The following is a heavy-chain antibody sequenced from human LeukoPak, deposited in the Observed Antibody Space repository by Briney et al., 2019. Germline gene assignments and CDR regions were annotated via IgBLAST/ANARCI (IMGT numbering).Heavy chain of an antibody. CDR1: GYSIRRSYY. D-gene: IGHD5-12*01. CDR3: ARDHRGSSYDYTDAFDY. V-gene: IGHV4-38-2*02. Sequence: PSETLSLTCSVSGYSIRRSYYWGWIRQPPGKGLEWIGSIHHGGTTYYNPSLKSRVTISVDTSNNQFSLKLISVTAADAALYYCARDHRGSSYDYTDAFDYWGQGTLVTVSS. J-gene: IGHJ4*02. CDR2: IHHGGTT.